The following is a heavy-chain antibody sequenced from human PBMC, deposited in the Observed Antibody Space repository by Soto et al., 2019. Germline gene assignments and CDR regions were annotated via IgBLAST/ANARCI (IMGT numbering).Heavy chain of an antibody. CDR2: INPSGGST. CDR3: ARARVDTVTKWSYFDY. D-gene: IGHD4-17*01. V-gene: IGHV1-46*01. J-gene: IGHJ4*02. CDR1: GYTFTSYY. Sequence: ASVKVSCKASGYTFTSYYVHWVRQAPGQGLEWMGIINPSGGSTTYAQRFQGRVTMTRDTSTSTVYMELSSLRSEDTAVYYCARARVDTVTKWSYFDYWGQGTLVTVSS.